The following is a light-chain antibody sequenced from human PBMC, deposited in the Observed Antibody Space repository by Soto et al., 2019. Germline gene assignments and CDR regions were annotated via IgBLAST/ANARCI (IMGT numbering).Light chain of an antibody. Sequence: SAVTQPASVSGSPGQSITISCTETSRDVGGYNYVSWYQQHPGNAPRLMIYEVNNRPSGVPNRFSGSKSGNTASLTISGLQAEDEADYYCSSKTSSRTPFVFGTGTKVTVL. J-gene: IGLJ1*01. CDR2: EVN. CDR3: SSKTSSRTPFV. CDR1: SRDVGGYNY. V-gene: IGLV2-14*01.